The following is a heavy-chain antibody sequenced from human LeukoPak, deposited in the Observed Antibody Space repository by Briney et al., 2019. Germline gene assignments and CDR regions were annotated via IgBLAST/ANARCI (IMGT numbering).Heavy chain of an antibody. CDR1: GFTFSSYW. J-gene: IGHJ5*02. D-gene: IGHD6-13*01. V-gene: IGHV3-7*03. CDR3: ARDEEAAGTRYFDP. Sequence: GGSLRLSCAASGFTFSSYWMSWVRQAPGKGLEWVANIKQDGSEKYYVDSVKGRFTISRDNAKNSLYLQMNSLRAEDTAVYYCARDEEAAGTRYFDPWGQGTLVTVSS. CDR2: IKQDGSEK.